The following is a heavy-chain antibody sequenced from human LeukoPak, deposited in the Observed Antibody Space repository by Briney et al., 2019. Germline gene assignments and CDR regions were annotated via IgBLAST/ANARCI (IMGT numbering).Heavy chain of an antibody. Sequence: SETLSPTCTVSGGSISSYYCSWIRQPPGKGLEWIGYIYYSGNTNYNPSLKSRVTISVDTSKNQFSLKLSSVTAADTAVYYCARHGLHYSSSFDQWGQGTLVTVSS. V-gene: IGHV4-59*08. D-gene: IGHD6-13*01. CDR3: ARHGLHYSSSFDQ. CDR1: GGSISSYY. CDR2: IYYSGNT. J-gene: IGHJ4*02.